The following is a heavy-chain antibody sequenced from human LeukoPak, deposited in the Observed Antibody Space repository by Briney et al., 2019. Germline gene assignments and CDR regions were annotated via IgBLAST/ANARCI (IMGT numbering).Heavy chain of an antibody. Sequence: SVKVSCKASGGTFSSYAISWVRQAPGQGLEWMGGIIPIFGTANYAQKFQGRVTITADKSTSTAYMELSSLRSEDTAVYYCARDSDYGGNLGYWGQGTLVTVSS. V-gene: IGHV1-69*06. CDR2: IIPIFGTA. J-gene: IGHJ4*02. D-gene: IGHD4-23*01. CDR1: GGTFSSYA. CDR3: ARDSDYGGNLGY.